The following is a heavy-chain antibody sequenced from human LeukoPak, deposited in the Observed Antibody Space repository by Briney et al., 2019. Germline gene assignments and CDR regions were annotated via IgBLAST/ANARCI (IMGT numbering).Heavy chain of an antibody. CDR3: ARDSTSTVTTPFDY. V-gene: IGHV1-18*01. Sequence: ASVKVSCKASGYTFTSYGISWVRQAPGQGLEWTGWISAYNGNTNYAQKLQGRVTMTTDTSTSTAYMELRSLRSDDTAVYYCARDSTSTVTTPFDYWGQGTLVTVSS. D-gene: IGHD4-17*01. CDR2: ISAYNGNT. J-gene: IGHJ4*02. CDR1: GYTFTSYG.